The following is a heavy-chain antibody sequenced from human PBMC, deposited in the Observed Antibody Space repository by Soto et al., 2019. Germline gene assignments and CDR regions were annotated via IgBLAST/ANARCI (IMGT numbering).Heavy chain of an antibody. D-gene: IGHD4-4*01. V-gene: IGHV3-9*01. CDR2: ISWNSGSI. Sequence: EVQLVESGGGLVQPGRSLRLSCAASGFTFDDYAMHWVRQAPGKGLEWVSGISWNSGSIGYADSVKGRFTISRDNAKNSLYLQMNSLRAEDTALYYCAKDWATVTMWGDNWFDPWGQGTLVTVSS. CDR1: GFTFDDYA. CDR3: AKDWATVTMWGDNWFDP. J-gene: IGHJ5*02.